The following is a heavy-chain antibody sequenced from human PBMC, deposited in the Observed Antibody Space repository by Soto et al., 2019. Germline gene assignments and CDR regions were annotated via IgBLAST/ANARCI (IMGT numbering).Heavy chain of an antibody. CDR3: AKDYRAFLVVPAASDY. V-gene: IGHV3-23*01. D-gene: IGHD2-2*01. J-gene: IGHJ4*02. Sequence: GGSLRLSCAASGFTFSSYAMSWVRQAPGKGLEWVSAISGSGGSTYYADSVKGRFTISRDNSKNTLYLQMNSLRAEDTAVYYCAKDYRAFLVVPAASDYWGQGTLVTVSS. CDR2: ISGSGGST. CDR1: GFTFSSYA.